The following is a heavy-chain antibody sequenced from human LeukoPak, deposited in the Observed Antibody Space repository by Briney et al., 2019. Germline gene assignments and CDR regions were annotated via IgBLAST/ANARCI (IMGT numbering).Heavy chain of an antibody. D-gene: IGHD3-9*01. CDR2: ISSSGSTI. CDR3: AREKYDMDPFDY. CDR1: GFTFSSYE. J-gene: IGHJ4*02. Sequence: GGSLRLSCAASGFTFSSYEMNWVRQAPGKGLEWVSYISSSGSTIYYADSVRGRFTISRDNAKNSVYLQMSSLRAEDTAVYYCAREKYDMDPFDYWGQGTLVTVSS. V-gene: IGHV3-48*03.